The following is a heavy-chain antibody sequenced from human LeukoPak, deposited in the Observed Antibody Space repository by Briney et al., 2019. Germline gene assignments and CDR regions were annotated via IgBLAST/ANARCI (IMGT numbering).Heavy chain of an antibody. J-gene: IGHJ6*03. CDR1: GFTFSSYG. D-gene: IGHD6-13*01. V-gene: IGHV3-30*02. CDR3: AKVAAAGQPSVAAAGQPSGYYYFYMDV. Sequence: PGGSLRLSCAASGFTFSSYGMHWVRQAPGKGLEWVAFIRYDGNNEYYADSVKGRFTISRANSKNTLYVQMNSLRLEDTAVYYCAKVAAAGQPSVAAAGQPSGYYYFYMDVWGKGTTVTVSS. CDR2: IRYDGNNE.